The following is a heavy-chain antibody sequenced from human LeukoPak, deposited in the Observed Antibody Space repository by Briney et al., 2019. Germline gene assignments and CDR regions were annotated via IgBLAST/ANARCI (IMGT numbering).Heavy chain of an antibody. J-gene: IGHJ4*02. V-gene: IGHV1-18*01. D-gene: IGHD3-3*01. CDR1: GGTFTSYG. CDR3: ARDRGLRFLEWLPGVGLDY. CDR2: ISAYNGNT. Sequence: ASVKVSCKASGGTFTSYGISWVRQAPGQGLEWMGWISAYNGNTNYAQKLQGRVTMTTDTSTSTAYMELRSLRSDDTAVYYCARDRGLRFLEWLPGVGLDYWGQGTLVTVSS.